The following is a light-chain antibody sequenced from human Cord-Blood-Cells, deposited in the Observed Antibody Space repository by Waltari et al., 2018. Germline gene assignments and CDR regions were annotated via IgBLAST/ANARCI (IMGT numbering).Light chain of an antibody. Sequence: EILMTQFPATLSVSPGDRLTLPCRASQSVSSNVAWYQQKPGQAPRLLSYGASTRATGIPARFSGSGSGTEFTLTISSLQSEDFAVYYCQQYNNWPRTFGQGTKVEIK. CDR3: QQYNNWPRT. J-gene: IGKJ1*01. V-gene: IGKV3-15*01. CDR2: GAS. CDR1: QSVSSN.